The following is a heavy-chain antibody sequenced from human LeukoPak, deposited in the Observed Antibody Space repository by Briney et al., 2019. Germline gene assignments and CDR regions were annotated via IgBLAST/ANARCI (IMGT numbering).Heavy chain of an antibody. D-gene: IGHD3-16*01. V-gene: IGHV4-59*01. Sequence: PSETLSLTCTVSGDSISSYYWSWIRQPPGKGLEWIGYIYYSGSTNYNPSLKSRVTISVDTSKNQFSLKLSSVTAADTAVYYCARHEKELGESYFDYWGQGTLVTVSS. CDR1: GDSISSYY. CDR2: IYYSGST. J-gene: IGHJ4*02. CDR3: ARHEKELGESYFDY.